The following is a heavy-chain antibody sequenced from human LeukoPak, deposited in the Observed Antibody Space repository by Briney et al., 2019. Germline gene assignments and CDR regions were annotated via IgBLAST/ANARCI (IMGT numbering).Heavy chain of an antibody. D-gene: IGHD6-19*01. J-gene: IGHJ5*02. V-gene: IGHV1-69*04. Sequence: SVKVSCKASGYTFTSYAISWVRQAPGQGLEWMGRIIPILGIANYAQKFQGRVTITADKSTSTAYMELSSLRSEDTAVYYCVGATGSGWFDPWGQGTLVTVSS. CDR2: IIPILGIA. CDR3: VGATGSGWFDP. CDR1: GYTFTSYA.